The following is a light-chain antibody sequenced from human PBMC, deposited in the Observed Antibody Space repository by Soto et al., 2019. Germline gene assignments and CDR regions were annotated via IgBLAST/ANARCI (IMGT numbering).Light chain of an antibody. V-gene: IGKV2-24*01. CDR1: QSLETSDGHTF. CDR2: KVS. Sequence: DVVLTQTPLSSPVSLGQPASISCRSSQSLETSDGHTFLSWLHQRPGQPPRVLIYKVSNRFSGVQDKFSGSGAGTEFTLKISRVEAEDICIYYYLQIRHVPYTFGQGTKLEFK. CDR3: LQIRHVPYT. J-gene: IGKJ2*01.